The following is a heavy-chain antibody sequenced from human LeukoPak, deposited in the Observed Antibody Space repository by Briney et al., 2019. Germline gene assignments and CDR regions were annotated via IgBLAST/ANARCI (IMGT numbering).Heavy chain of an antibody. CDR1: GGSIISYY. J-gene: IGHJ4*02. CDR2: IYYSGST. V-gene: IGHV4-59*08. D-gene: IGHD4-23*01. CDR3: ARHRNSDFFDY. Sequence: PSETLSLTCTVSGGSIISYYWSWIRQPPGKGLEWIGYIYYSGSTNYNPSLKSRVTISVDTSKNQFSLKLSSVTAADTAVYYCARHRNSDFFDYWGQGTLVTVSS.